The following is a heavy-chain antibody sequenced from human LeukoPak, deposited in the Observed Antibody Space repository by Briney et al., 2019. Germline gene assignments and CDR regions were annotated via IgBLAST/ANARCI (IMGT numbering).Heavy chain of an antibody. CDR2: ISSSSSYI. CDR3: AREGAGNPFV. CDR1: GFTFSSYE. J-gene: IGHJ4*02. D-gene: IGHD6-19*01. Sequence: GGSLRLSCAASGFTFSSYEMNWVRQAPGKGLEWVSSISSSSSYIYYADSVKGRFTISRDNAKNSLYLQMNSLRAEDTAVYYCAREGAGNPFVWGQGTLVTVSS. V-gene: IGHV3-21*01.